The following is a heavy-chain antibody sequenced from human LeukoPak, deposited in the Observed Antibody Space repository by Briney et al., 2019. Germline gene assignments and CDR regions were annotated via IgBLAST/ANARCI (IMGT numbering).Heavy chain of an antibody. V-gene: IGHV3-7*01. J-gene: IGHJ4*02. CDR1: GFTFNKYW. CDR2: IDQDGSQK. Sequence: PGGSLRLSCADSGFTFNKYWMSWVRQAPGKGLEWVANIDQDGSQKYYVDSVKGRFTISRDNAKNSLYLQMNSLRAEDTAVYYCARDSYRYFDYWGQGTLVTVSS. D-gene: IGHD3-16*01. CDR3: ARDSYRYFDY.